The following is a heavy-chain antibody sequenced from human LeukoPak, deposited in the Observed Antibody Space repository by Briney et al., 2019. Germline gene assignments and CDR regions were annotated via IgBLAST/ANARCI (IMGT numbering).Heavy chain of an antibody. D-gene: IGHD6-13*01. CDR2: IYYSGST. CDR1: GGSISSYY. Sequence: SETLSLTCTVSGGSISSYYWSWIRQPPGKGLEWIGYIYYSGSTNYSPSLKSRVTISVDTSKNQFSLKLSSVTAADTAVYYCARVSQSDGYHNALDYWGQGTLVTVSS. V-gene: IGHV4-59*01. J-gene: IGHJ4*02. CDR3: ARVSQSDGYHNALDY.